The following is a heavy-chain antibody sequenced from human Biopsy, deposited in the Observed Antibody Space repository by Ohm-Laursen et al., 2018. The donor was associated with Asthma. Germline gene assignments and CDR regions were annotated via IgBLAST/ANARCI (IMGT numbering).Heavy chain of an antibody. CDR2: ISVYSGNT. J-gene: IGHJ6*02. D-gene: IGHD3-10*01. CDR1: GYTFNSAG. V-gene: IGHV1-18*01. Sequence: ASVKVSCKTSGYTFNSAGITWVRQAPGQGLEWMGWISVYSGNTKVAQKLQDRITMITDTSTSTAYMELRSLRSDDTAVYFCARAVDYSHYYGIDVWGQGTTVTVS. CDR3: ARAVDYSHYYGIDV.